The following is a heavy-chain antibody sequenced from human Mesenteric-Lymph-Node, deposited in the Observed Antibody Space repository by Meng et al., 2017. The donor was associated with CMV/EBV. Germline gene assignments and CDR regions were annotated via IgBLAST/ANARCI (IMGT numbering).Heavy chain of an antibody. CDR1: GFTFSSYA. CDR2: ISSSSSTI. Sequence: GESLKISCAASGFTFSSYAMSWVRQAPGKGLEWVSYISSSSSTIYYADSVKGRFTISRDNAKNSLYLQMNSLRAEDTAVYYCARDPPSIVGATYPDDYWGQGTLVTVSS. V-gene: IGHV3-48*04. D-gene: IGHD1-26*01. J-gene: IGHJ4*02. CDR3: ARDPPSIVGATYPDDY.